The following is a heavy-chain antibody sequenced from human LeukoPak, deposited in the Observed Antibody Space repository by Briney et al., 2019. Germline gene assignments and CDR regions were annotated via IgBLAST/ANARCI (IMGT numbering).Heavy chain of an antibody. CDR2: ISSRSSNK. CDR1: GFTFSNHY. D-gene: IGHD1-26*01. J-gene: IGHJ6*03. Sequence: PGGSLRLSCAASGFTFSNHYMSWIRQAPGKGLVWVSYISSRSSNKYYADSVKGRFTISRDNAKNSLYLQMNSLRVEDTAVYYCARDPYSGSYGDSYYYSMDVWGKGTTVTISS. CDR3: ARDPYSGSYGDSYYYSMDV. V-gene: IGHV3-11*04.